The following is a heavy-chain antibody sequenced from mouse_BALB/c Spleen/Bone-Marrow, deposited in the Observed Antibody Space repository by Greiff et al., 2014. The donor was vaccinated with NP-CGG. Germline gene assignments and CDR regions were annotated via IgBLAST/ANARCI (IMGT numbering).Heavy chain of an antibody. CDR2: IDPANGNT. J-gene: IGHJ2*01. V-gene: IGHV14-3*02. D-gene: IGHD1-1*01. CDR3: ARFYYGSSFDY. Sequence: EVQLVESGAEFVKPGASVKLSCTASGFNIKDTYMHWVKQRPEQGLGWIGRIDPANGNTKYDPKFQGKATITADTSSNTAYLQLSSLTSEDTAVYYCARFYYGSSFDYWGQGTTLTVSS. CDR1: GFNIKDTY.